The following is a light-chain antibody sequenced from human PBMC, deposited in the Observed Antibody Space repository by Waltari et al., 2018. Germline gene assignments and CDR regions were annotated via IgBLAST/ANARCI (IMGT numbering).Light chain of an antibody. CDR3: AAWDGSLNAYV. J-gene: IGLJ1*01. V-gene: IGLV1-44*01. CDR1: SSNIGSNY. CDR2: TII. Sequence: QSVLTQPPSASGTPGQRVTISCSGSSSNIGSNYVNWYQQFPGTAPKLPIYTIIQRPLWGPARFAGPKSGTSASLAISGLQSEDEADYYCAAWDGSLNAYVFGAGTKVTVL.